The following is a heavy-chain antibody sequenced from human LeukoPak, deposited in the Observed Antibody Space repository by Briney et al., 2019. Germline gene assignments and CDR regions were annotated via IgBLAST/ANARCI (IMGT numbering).Heavy chain of an antibody. CDR3: ARDREGYCSSTSCFT. Sequence: GGSLRLSCAASGFTFSSYSMNWVRQAPGKGLEWVSSISSSSSYIYYADSVKGRFTISRDNAKNSLYLQMNSLRAEDTAVYYCARDREGYCSSTSCFTWGQGTLVTVSS. CDR1: GFTFSSYS. J-gene: IGHJ4*02. V-gene: IGHV3-21*01. D-gene: IGHD2-2*02. CDR2: ISSSSSYI.